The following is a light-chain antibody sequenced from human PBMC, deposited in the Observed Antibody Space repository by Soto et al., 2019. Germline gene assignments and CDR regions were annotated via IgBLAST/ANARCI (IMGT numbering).Light chain of an antibody. V-gene: IGKV1-39*01. CDR2: GVS. CDR1: QSIGRY. Sequence: DIPMTQSPSSLSASVGDRVTVTCRASQSIGRYLNWYQQKPGKAPKLLIYGVSSLQSGVPSRFSSSGSGTDFTLTITSLQPEDSATYYCQQSHNTPRTFGQGTKVEIK. CDR3: QQSHNTPRT. J-gene: IGKJ2*01.